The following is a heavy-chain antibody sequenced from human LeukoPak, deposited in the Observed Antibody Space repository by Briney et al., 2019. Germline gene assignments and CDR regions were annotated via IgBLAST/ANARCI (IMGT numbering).Heavy chain of an antibody. J-gene: IGHJ6*04. CDR3: TTSPGYSSGWPYGMDV. D-gene: IGHD6-19*01. CDR2: IKSKTDGGTT. Sequence: GGSLRLSCAASGFTFRNAWMSWVRQAPGKGLEWVGRIKSKTDGGTTDYAAPVKGRFTISRDDSKNTLYLQMNSLKTEDTAVYYCTTSPGYSSGWPYGMDVWGKGTTVTVSS. CDR1: GFTFRNAW. V-gene: IGHV3-15*01.